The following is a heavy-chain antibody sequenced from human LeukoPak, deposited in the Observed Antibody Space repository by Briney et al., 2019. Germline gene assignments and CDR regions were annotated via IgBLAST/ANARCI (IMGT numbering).Heavy chain of an antibody. CDR2: MNPNSGNT. J-gene: IGHJ4*02. V-gene: IGHV1-8*03. Sequence: APVKVSCKASGYTFTSYDINWVRQATGQGLEWMGWMNPNSGNTGYAQKFQGRVTITRNTSISTAYMELSSLRSEDTAVYYCARTPRGLRAPRDYWGQGTLVTVSS. CDR1: GYTFTSYD. CDR3: ARTPRGLRAPRDY. D-gene: IGHD5-12*01.